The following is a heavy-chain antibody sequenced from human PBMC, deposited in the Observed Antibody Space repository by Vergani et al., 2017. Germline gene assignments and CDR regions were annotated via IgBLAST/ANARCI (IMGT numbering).Heavy chain of an antibody. CDR2: ISGSGGST. Sequence: EVQLLESGGGLVQPGGSLRLSCAASGFTFSSYAMSWVRQAPVKGLEWVSAISGSGGSTYYADSVKGRFTISRDNSKNTLYLQMNSLRAEDTAVYYCAKVGQQLVYFDYWGQGTLVTVSS. CDR3: AKVGQQLVYFDY. CDR1: GFTFSSYA. J-gene: IGHJ4*02. V-gene: IGHV3-23*01. D-gene: IGHD6-13*01.